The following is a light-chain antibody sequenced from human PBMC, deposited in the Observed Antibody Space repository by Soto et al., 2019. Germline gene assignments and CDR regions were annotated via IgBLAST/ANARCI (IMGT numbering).Light chain of an antibody. CDR1: QTVGSN. CDR2: DAS. J-gene: IGKJ2*01. V-gene: IGKV3D-15*01. CDR3: QQYNYWPRT. Sequence: EIVMTQSPATLSVSPGERATLSCRASQTVGSNLAWYQQKRGQAPRLLIYDASTRATSIPARFSGSGSGTEFTLTLSSLQSEDFVVYYCQQYNYWPRTFGLGTK.